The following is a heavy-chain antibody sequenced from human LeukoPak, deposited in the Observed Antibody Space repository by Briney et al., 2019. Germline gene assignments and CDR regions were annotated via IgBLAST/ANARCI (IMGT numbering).Heavy chain of an antibody. D-gene: IGHD2-2*01. J-gene: IGHJ6*04. CDR2: INHSGST. V-gene: IGHV4-34*01. CDR3: ASGGGCSSTSCHPACYYGMDV. CDR1: GGSFSGYY. Sequence: SETLSLTCAVYGGSFSGYYWSWIRQPPGKGLEWIGEINHSGSTNYNPSLKSRVTISVDTSKNQFSLKLSSVTAADTAVYYCASGGGCSSTSCHPACYYGMDVWGKGTTVTVSS.